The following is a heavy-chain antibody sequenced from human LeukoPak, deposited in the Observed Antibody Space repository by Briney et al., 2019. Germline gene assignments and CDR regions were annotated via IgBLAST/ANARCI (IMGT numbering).Heavy chain of an antibody. V-gene: IGHV1-8*01. Sequence: ASVKASCKASGYTFTSYDIKWVRQATGQGLGWMGWMSPNSGNTGYAQKFQRRVTMTRSTSMSTAYMVLSSLKSEDTAVYYCTRGPPNWGYDYWGQGTLVTVSS. CDR3: TRGPPNWGYDY. J-gene: IGHJ4*02. CDR2: MSPNSGNT. CDR1: GYTFTSYD. D-gene: IGHD7-27*01.